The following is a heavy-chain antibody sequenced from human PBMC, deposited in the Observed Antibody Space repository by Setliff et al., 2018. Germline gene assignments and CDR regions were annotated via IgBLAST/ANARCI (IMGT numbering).Heavy chain of an antibody. D-gene: IGHD6-19*01. CDR3: ARASSGWYSAYYYYMDV. CDR1: SGSIRTTYF. J-gene: IGHJ6*03. V-gene: IGHV4-38-2*02. Sequence: SETLSLTCTVSSGSIRTTYFWGWIRQTPGKGLEWIGDIYQSGTTNYNPSLKSRVTISLDTSKNQFSLNLTSVTAADTAVYYCARASSGWYSAYYYYMDVWGKGTTVTVSS. CDR2: IYQSGTT.